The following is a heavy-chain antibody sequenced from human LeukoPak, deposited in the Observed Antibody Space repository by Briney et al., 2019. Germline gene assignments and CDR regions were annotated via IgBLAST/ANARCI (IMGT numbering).Heavy chain of an antibody. CDR2: IYYSGST. Sequence: SETLSLTCTVSGGSISSYYWSWIRQPPGKGLEWIGYIYYSGSTNYNPSLKSRVTISVDTSKNQFSLKLSSVTAADTAVYYCARAYSSGWADYWGQGTLVTVSS. J-gene: IGHJ4*02. D-gene: IGHD6-19*01. CDR1: GGSISSYY. V-gene: IGHV4-59*01. CDR3: ARAYSSGWADY.